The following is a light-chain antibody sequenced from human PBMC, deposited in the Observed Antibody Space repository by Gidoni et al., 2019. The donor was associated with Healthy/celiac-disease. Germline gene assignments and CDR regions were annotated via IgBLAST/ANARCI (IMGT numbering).Light chain of an antibody. CDR2: YDS. CDR3: QVWDSSSDLVV. J-gene: IGLJ2*01. V-gene: IGLV3-21*04. CDR1: NIGSKS. Sequence: SYVLTQPPSVSVAPGKTARITCGGNNIGSKSVHWYQQKPGQAPVLVIYYDSDRPSGIPERFSGSNSGNTATLTISRVEAGDEADYYCQVWDSSSDLVVFGGGTKLTV.